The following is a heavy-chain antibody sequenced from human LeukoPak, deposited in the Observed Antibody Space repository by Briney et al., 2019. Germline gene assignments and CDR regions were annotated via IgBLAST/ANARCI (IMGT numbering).Heavy chain of an antibody. D-gene: IGHD3-3*01. V-gene: IGHV4-4*07. Sequence: SETLSLTCTVSGGSISSYYWSWIRQPAGKGLEWIGRIYTSGSTNYNPSLKGRVTMSVDTSKNQFSLKLSSVTAADTAVYYCARDHGRITIFGVGLDYWGQGTLVTVSS. CDR2: IYTSGST. CDR3: ARDHGRITIFGVGLDY. CDR1: GGSISSYY. J-gene: IGHJ4*02.